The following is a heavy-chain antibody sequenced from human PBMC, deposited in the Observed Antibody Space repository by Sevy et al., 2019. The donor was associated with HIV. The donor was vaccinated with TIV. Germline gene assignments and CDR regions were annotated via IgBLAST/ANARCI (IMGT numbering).Heavy chain of an antibody. D-gene: IGHD3-9*01. V-gene: IGHV3-30*03. CDR3: ARDFTGFNGMDV. Sequence: GGSLRLSCAASGFSFSSYGMHWVRQAPGKGLEWVAVISYHGRNEFYGDSVKGRFTISRDNSKKTLYLQVNSLRAEDTAVYYCARDFTGFNGMDVWGQRTMVTVSS. CDR2: ISYHGRNE. J-gene: IGHJ6*02. CDR1: GFSFSSYG.